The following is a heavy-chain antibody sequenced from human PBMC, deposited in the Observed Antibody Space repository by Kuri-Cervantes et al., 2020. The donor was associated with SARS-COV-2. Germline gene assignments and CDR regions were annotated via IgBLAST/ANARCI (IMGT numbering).Heavy chain of an antibody. CDR3: ARGYYDILTGYDNWFDP. V-gene: IGHV3-74*01. CDR2: INSDGSST. D-gene: IGHD3-9*01. CDR1: GFTFSGHW. Sequence: ETLSLTCAASGFTFSGHWIHWVRQAPGKGLVWVSRINSDGSSTSYADSVKGRFTISRGNAKNTLYLQMNSLRAEDTAVYYCARGYYDILTGYDNWFDPWGQGTLVTVSS. J-gene: IGHJ5*02.